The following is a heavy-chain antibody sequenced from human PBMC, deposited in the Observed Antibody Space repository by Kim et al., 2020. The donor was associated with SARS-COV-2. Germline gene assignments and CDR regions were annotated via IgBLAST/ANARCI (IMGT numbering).Heavy chain of an antibody. J-gene: IGHJ6*02. CDR3: SRGRYYYDSSGYYYPLYYYYYYGMDV. D-gene: IGHD3-22*01. Sequence: SETLSLTCAVYGGSFSGYYWSWIRQPPGKGLEWIGEINHSGSTNYNPSLKSRVTITVDTSKNQFSLKLSSVTAADTAVYYCSRGRYYYDSSGYYYPLYYYYYYGMDVWGQGTTVTVSS. V-gene: IGHV4-34*01. CDR1: GGSFSGYY. CDR2: INHSGST.